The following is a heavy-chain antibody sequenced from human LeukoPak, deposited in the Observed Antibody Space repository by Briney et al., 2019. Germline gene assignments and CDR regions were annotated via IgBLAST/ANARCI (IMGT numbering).Heavy chain of an antibody. V-gene: IGHV4-34*01. J-gene: IGHJ4*02. CDR3: ARGSRDARLTYYDILTGYYKGGDFDY. CDR1: GGSFSGYY. CDR2: INHSGST. Sequence: PSETLSLTCAVYGGSFSGYYWSWIRQPPGKGLEWIGEINHSGSTNYNPSLKSRVTISVDTSKNQFSLKLSSVTAADTAVYYCARGSRDARLTYYDILTGYYKGGDFDYWGQGTLVTVSS. D-gene: IGHD3-9*01.